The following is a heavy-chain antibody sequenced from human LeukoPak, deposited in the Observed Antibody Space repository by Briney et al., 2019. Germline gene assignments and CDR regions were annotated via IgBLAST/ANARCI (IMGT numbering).Heavy chain of an antibody. CDR3: ARQYSSSWTRSYYYYYGMDV. Sequence: GESLKISCKGSGYSFTSYWIGWVRQMPGKGLEWMGIIYPGDSDTRYSPSFQGQVTISADKSISTAYLQWSSLKASDAAMYYCARQYSSSWTRSYYYYYGMDVWGQGTTVTVSS. J-gene: IGHJ6*02. CDR1: GYSFTSYW. V-gene: IGHV5-51*01. D-gene: IGHD6-13*01. CDR2: IYPGDSDT.